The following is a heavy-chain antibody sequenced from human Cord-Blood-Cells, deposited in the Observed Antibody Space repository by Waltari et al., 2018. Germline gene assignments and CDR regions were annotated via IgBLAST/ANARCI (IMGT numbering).Heavy chain of an antibody. Sequence: QVQLQESGPGLVKPSETLSLTCTVSGGSISSYYWSWIQQPPGKGLEWIGYIYYSGSTNYNPSLKSRVTISVDTSKNQFSLKLSSVTAADTAVYYCARHDVNYYDSSGYDAFDIWGQGTMVTVSS. D-gene: IGHD3-22*01. CDR1: GGSISSYY. V-gene: IGHV4-59*08. J-gene: IGHJ3*02. CDR2: IYYSGST. CDR3: ARHDVNYYDSSGYDAFDI.